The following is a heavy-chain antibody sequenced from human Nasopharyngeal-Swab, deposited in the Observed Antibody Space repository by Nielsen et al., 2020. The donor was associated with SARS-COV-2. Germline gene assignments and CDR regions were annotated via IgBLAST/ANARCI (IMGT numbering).Heavy chain of an antibody. Sequence: GGTLRLSCAASGFTFRSYGRNGVGQAPGKGREGVAVISYDGSNKYYADSVKGRFTISRDNSKNTLYLQMNSLRAEDTAVYYCAKEAYVSIVRGVTPWFDPWGQGTLVTVSS. J-gene: IGHJ5*02. D-gene: IGHD3-10*01. CDR3: AKEAYVSIVRGVTPWFDP. CDR2: ISYDGSNK. V-gene: IGHV3-30*18. CDR1: GFTFRSYG.